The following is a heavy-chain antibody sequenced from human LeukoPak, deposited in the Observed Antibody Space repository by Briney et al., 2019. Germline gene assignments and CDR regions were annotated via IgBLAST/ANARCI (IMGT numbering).Heavy chain of an antibody. CDR1: GGSISSGGYD. CDR3: ARTPYYYDSSGFTFDY. Sequence: SQTLSLTCTFSGGSISSGGYDWGWIRQHPGKGLEWIGYIYYSGSTYYNPSLKSRVTISVDTSKNQFSLKLSSVTAADTAVYYCARTPYYYDSSGFTFDYWGQGTLVTVSS. J-gene: IGHJ4*02. V-gene: IGHV4-31*03. D-gene: IGHD3-22*01. CDR2: IYYSGST.